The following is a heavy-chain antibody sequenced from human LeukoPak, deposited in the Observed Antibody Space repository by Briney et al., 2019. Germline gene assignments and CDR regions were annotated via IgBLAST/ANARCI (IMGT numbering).Heavy chain of an antibody. V-gene: IGHV3-48*03. CDR1: GFSFSDYE. D-gene: IGHD6-19*01. CDR3: ARRSSGWHHYFDY. J-gene: IGHJ4*02. Sequence: HSGGSLRLSCAASGFSFSDYEMNWVRQAPGKGLEWVSYISSSGSTIYYADSVKGRFTISRDNAKNSLYLQMNSLRAEDTAVYYCARRSSGWHHYFDYWGQRTLVTVSS. CDR2: ISSSGSTI.